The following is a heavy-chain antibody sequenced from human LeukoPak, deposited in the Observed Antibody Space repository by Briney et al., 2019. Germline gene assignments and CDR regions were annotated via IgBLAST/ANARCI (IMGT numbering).Heavy chain of an antibody. CDR2: IYTSGST. D-gene: IGHD6-13*01. V-gene: IGHV4-4*07. CDR1: GGSISSYY. J-gene: IGHJ6*03. CDR3: ARTPRYSSNWSSSYYYYMDV. Sequence: SETLSLTCTVSGGSISSYYWSWIRQPPGKGLEWIGRIYTSGSTNYNPSLKSRVTMSVGTSKNQFSLKLSSVTAADTAVYYCARTPRYSSNWSSSYYYYMDVWGKGTTVTVSS.